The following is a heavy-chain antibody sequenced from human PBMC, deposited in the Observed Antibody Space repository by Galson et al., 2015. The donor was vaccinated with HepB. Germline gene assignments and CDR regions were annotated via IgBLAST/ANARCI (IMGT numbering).Heavy chain of an antibody. Sequence: SLRLSCAASGFTFSSYAMHWVRQAPGKGLEWVAVISYDGSNKYYADSVKGRFTISRDNSKNTLYLQMNSLRAEDTAVYYCARSLGLVGELSGAFDIWGQGTMVTVSS. J-gene: IGHJ3*02. CDR1: GFTFSSYA. D-gene: IGHD3-10*01. CDR3: ARSLGLVGELSGAFDI. V-gene: IGHV3-30*04. CDR2: ISYDGSNK.